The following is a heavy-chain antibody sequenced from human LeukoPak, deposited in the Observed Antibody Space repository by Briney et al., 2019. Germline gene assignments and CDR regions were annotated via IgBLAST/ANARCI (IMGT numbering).Heavy chain of an antibody. CDR3: ASDYYDRSQY. D-gene: IGHD3-22*01. V-gene: IGHV3-48*03. CDR1: GFTFSSYE. J-gene: IGHJ4*02. CDR2: IGSTGSTI. Sequence: PGGSLRLSCAASGFTFSSYEMNWVRQAPGKGLEWVSYIGSTGSTIYYADSVKGRFTISRDNAKNSLYLQMNSLRAEDTAVYYCASDYYDRSQYWGQGTLVTVSS.